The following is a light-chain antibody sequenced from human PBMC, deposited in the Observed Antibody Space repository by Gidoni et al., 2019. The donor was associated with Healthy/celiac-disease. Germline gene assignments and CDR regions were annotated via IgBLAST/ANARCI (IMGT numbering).Light chain of an antibody. CDR1: HLGDKY. V-gene: IGLV3-1*01. Sequence: SELAQLPSVSVSPRQTDSITRSGDHLGDKYACWYQQKPGQSPVLVIYQDSKRPSGIPERFSGSNTGNTATMTISGTQAMDEADYYCQAWDSSTVVFGGGTKLTVL. J-gene: IGLJ2*01. CDR3: QAWDSSTVV. CDR2: QDS.